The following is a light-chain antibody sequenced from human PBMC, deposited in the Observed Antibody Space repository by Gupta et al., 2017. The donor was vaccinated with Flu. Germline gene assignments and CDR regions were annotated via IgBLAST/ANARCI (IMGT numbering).Light chain of an antibody. CDR1: QTIDSW. V-gene: IGKV1-5*03. Sequence: PSTLAASVGDRVTITCRASQTIDSWLAWYQKKPGRAPKSLIYKASSLETGVPSRFSGSGSGTEFSLTISSLQPDDFATYYCQQYRSSPWTFGQGTKVEIK. J-gene: IGKJ1*01. CDR2: KAS. CDR3: QQYRSSPWT.